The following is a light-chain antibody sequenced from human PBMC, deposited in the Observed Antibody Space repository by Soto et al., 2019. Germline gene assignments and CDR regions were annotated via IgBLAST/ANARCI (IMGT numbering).Light chain of an antibody. Sequence: QSALTQPASVSGSPGQSITISCTGTSSDVGGYNYVSWYQQHPGKAPKLMIYDVSNRPSGVSNRFSGSKSRNTASLTISGLHAEDEADYYCSSYTSSNTLVVFGGGTKLTVL. CDR3: SSYTSSNTLVV. V-gene: IGLV2-14*01. CDR1: SSDVGGYNY. J-gene: IGLJ2*01. CDR2: DVS.